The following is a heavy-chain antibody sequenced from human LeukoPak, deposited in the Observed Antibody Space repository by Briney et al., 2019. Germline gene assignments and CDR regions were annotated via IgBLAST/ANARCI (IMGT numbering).Heavy chain of an antibody. CDR1: GFMFSDYG. J-gene: IGHJ6*02. CDR3: AKESGCSGGSCYSNPYDYYYYGMDV. V-gene: IGHV3-30*18. Sequence: GGSLRLSCETSGFMFSDYGMHWVRRAPGKGLEWLSGISHDGSRQHYADSVKGRFFISRDNSKNTLSLQMNSLRAEDTAVYYCAKESGCSGGSCYSNPYDYYYYGMDVWGQGTTVTVSS. CDR2: ISHDGSRQ. D-gene: IGHD2-15*01.